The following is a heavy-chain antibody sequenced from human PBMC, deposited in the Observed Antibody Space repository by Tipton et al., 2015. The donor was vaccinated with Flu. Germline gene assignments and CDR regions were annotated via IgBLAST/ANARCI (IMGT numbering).Heavy chain of an antibody. CDR3: TRDWDGYPAFDY. CDR2: IRSKAYGGTT. Sequence: SLRLSCTASGFTFGDYAMSWVRQAPGKGLEWVGFIRSKAYGGTTEYAASVKGRFTISRDDSKSIAYLQMNSLKTEDTAVYYCTRDWDGYPAFDYWGQGTLVTVSS. CDR1: GFTFGDYA. J-gene: IGHJ4*02. D-gene: IGHD3-22*01. V-gene: IGHV3-49*04.